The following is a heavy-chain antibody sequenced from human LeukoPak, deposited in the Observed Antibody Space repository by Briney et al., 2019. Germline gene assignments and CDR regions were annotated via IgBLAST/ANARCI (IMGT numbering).Heavy chain of an antibody. D-gene: IGHD2-2*01. CDR3: ALGYCSSSSCSHYFDY. CDR2: ISVSSSTI. V-gene: IGHV3-48*01. CDR1: GLTFSSYS. J-gene: IGHJ4*02. Sequence: GGSLRLSCAASGLTFSSYSMNWVRQAPGKGLEWLSYISVSSSTIYYADSVKGRFTISRDNAKNSLYLQMSSLRAEDTAVYYCALGYCSSSSCSHYFDYWGQGTRVTVSS.